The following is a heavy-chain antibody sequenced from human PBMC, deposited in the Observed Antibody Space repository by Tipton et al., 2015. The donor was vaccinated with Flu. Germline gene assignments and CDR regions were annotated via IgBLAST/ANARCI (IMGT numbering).Heavy chain of an antibody. Sequence: SLRLSCAASGFTFSNYDMHWVRQATGKGLEWVSAIGTPGDTYYSASVEGRFTISRDNSKNTLYLQMNSLRGEDTAVYYCARGRGYCVTTTCLLPFDFWGQGTLVTVSS. J-gene: IGHJ4*02. V-gene: IGHV3-13*01. D-gene: IGHD2/OR15-2a*01. CDR3: ARGRGYCVTTTCLLPFDF. CDR2: IGTPGDT. CDR1: GFTFSNYD.